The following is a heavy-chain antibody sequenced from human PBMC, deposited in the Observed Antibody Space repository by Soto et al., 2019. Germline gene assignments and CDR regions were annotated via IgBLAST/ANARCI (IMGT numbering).Heavy chain of an antibody. Sequence: GSSVKVSCKASGYTFTSNSIGWVRQAPGQGLEWMGWINVYNGNTKYAQQLQGRVTLTTDTSTSTAYMDLRSLRSDDTAVYYCARISSARSGCLPAYWGHGSLVIVSA. V-gene: IGHV1-18*04. CDR2: INVYNGNT. CDR3: ARISSARSGCLPAY. CDR1: GYTFTSNS. J-gene: IGHJ4*01. D-gene: IGHD6-19*01.